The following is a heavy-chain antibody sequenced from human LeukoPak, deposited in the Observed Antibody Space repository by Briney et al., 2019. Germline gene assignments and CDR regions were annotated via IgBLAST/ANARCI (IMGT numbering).Heavy chain of an antibody. CDR1: GFTFSDYY. CDR2: ISSSTTYT. CDR3: AGKGYYYYGMDV. V-gene: IGHV3-11*06. D-gene: IGHD4-23*01. J-gene: IGHJ6*02. Sequence: GGSLRLSCAASGFTFSDYYMSWIRQAPGKGLEWISYISSSTTYTNYADSVKGRFTISRDNSKNTLYLQMNSLRAEDTAVYYCAGKGYYYYGMDVWGQGTTVTVSS.